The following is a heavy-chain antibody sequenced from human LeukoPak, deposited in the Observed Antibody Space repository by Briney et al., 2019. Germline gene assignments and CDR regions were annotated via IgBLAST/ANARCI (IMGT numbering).Heavy chain of an antibody. CDR2: IYYSGST. CDR3: ARSPYYDFWSGYTDLNYYMEV. V-gene: IGHV4-59*01. CDR1: GGSISSYY. J-gene: IGHJ6*03. Sequence: PSETLSLTCTVSGGSISSYYWSWLRQPPGKGLEWIGYIYYSGSTNYNPSLKSRVTISVDTSKNQFSLKLSSVTAADTAVYYCARSPYYDFWSGYTDLNYYMEVWGKGTTVTVSS. D-gene: IGHD3-3*01.